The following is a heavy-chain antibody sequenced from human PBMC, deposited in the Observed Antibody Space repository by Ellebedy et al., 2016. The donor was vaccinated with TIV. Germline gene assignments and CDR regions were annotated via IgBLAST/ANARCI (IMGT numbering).Heavy chain of an antibody. Sequence: SVKVSXXASGGTFISYAISWVRQAPGQGLEWLGGIIPVFGTPNYARRFQGRVTITADESTSTAYMELSSLRSEDTGVYYCARRYSSGWYSFDYWGQGTLVTVSS. CDR3: ARRYSSGWYSFDY. J-gene: IGHJ4*02. CDR2: IIPVFGTP. CDR1: GGTFISYA. D-gene: IGHD6-19*01. V-gene: IGHV1-69*13.